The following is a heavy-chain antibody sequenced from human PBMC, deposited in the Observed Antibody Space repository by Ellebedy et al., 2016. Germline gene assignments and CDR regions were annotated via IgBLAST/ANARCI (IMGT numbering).Heavy chain of an antibody. J-gene: IGHJ4*02. D-gene: IGHD5-18*01. V-gene: IGHV3-43*01. CDR2: ISWDGDST. CDR3: AKDKDTAMVEGGVFDY. Sequence: GGSLRLSCAASGFTFDDYSMHWVRQAPGKGLEWVSLISWDGDSTYYADSVKGRFTISRDKSKHSLYLQMNSLRTEDTALYYCAKDKDTAMVEGGVFDYWGQGTLVTVSS. CDR1: GFTFDDYS.